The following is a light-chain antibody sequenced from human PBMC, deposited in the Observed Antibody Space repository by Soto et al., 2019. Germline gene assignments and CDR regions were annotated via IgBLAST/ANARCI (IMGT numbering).Light chain of an antibody. V-gene: IGKV1-39*01. CDR1: QTISTY. J-gene: IGKJ1*01. CDR3: QQGYSAPRT. Sequence: DIDMTQSPSSLTASVGDRVTITCRAGQTISTYLNWYLQQPGKAPKLLIYAASSLQSGVSSRFSGSGSGTDVTLTISSLQPEDFATYYCQQGYSAPRTFGQGTKVEIK. CDR2: AAS.